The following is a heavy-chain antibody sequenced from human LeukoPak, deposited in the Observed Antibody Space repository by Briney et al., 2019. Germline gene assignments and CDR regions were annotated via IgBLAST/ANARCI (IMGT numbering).Heavy chain of an antibody. J-gene: IGHJ4*02. CDR2: IYYSGST. CDR1: GGSISSSSYY. D-gene: IGHD3-10*01. V-gene: IGHV4-39*07. Sequence: PSETLSLTCTVSGGSISSSSYYWGWIRQPPGKGLEWIGSIYYSGSTYYNPSLKSRVTISVDKSKNQFSLKLSSVTAADTAVYYCARDGNTMVRIFDYWGQGTLVTVSS. CDR3: ARDGNTMVRIFDY.